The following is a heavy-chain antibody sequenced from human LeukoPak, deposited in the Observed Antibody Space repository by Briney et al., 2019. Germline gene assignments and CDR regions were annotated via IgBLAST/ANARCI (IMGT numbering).Heavy chain of an antibody. J-gene: IGHJ3*02. CDR1: GFTFSSYG. Sequence: PGRSLRLSCAASGFTFSSYGMHWVRQAPGKGLEWVAVIWYDGSNKYYADSVKGRFTISRDNSKNTLYLQMNSLRADDTAVYYCARDWGGLDAFDIWGQGTMVTVSS. V-gene: IGHV3-33*08. CDR3: ARDWGGLDAFDI. CDR2: IWYDGSNK. D-gene: IGHD3-16*01.